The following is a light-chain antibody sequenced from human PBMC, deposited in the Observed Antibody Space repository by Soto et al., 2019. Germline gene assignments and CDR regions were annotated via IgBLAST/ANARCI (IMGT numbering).Light chain of an antibody. CDR2: GAS. Sequence: EIVMTQSPATLSVSPGESATLSCRASQSISSELAWYQQKPGRPPSLLIYGASTRATGVPARFTGSGSGSDFTLTISGLQSEDFAVYYCQQGHNWPLTFGQGTRLEI. CDR1: QSISSE. CDR3: QQGHNWPLT. J-gene: IGKJ2*01. V-gene: IGKV3-15*01.